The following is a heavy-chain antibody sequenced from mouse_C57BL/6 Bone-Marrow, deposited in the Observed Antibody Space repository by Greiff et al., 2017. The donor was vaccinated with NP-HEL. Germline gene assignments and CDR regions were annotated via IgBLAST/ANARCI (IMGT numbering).Heavy chain of an antibody. Sequence: VKLQESGAELVKPGASVKISCKASGYAFSSYWMNWVKQRPGKGLEWIGQIYPGDGDTNYNGKFKGKATLTADKSSSTAYMQLSTLTSEDSAVYFCAGQTAQALDYWGQGTTLTVSS. CDR1: GYAFSSYW. CDR2: IYPGDGDT. V-gene: IGHV1-80*01. J-gene: IGHJ2*01. CDR3: AGQTAQALDY. D-gene: IGHD3-2*02.